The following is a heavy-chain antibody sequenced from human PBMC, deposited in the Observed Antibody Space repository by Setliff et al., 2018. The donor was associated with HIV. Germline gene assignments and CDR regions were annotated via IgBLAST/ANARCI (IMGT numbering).Heavy chain of an antibody. D-gene: IGHD6-19*01. Sequence: PGGSLRLSCAASGFGFSDSDIHWVRQASGKGLEWVGRIKSKPRRSTTAYAASVKGRFTISRDDSKNTASLQMNSLKVEDTAVYYCTRHEYWVAGSSLGFDYWGQGTLVTVSS. J-gene: IGHJ4*02. CDR3: TRHEYWVAGSSLGFDY. CDR1: GFGFSDSD. CDR2: IKSKPRRSTT. V-gene: IGHV3-73*01.